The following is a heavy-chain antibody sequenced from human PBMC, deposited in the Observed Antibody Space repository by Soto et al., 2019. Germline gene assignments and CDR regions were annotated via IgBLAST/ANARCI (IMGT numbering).Heavy chain of an antibody. J-gene: IGHJ6*02. CDR2: IGESGTPT. CDR1: GFTFSSYA. CDR3: ARYIPGVRYYGMDV. D-gene: IGHD2-2*01. Sequence: EVRLLESGGGLQPGGSLRLSCAASGFTFSSYAMKWVRQAPGKGLEWVSLIGESGTPTYYADSVKGRFTISRDNSGNTLFLEMYSLRAEDTAVYYCARYIPGVRYYGMDVWGQGTTVTVSS. V-gene: IGHV3-23*01.